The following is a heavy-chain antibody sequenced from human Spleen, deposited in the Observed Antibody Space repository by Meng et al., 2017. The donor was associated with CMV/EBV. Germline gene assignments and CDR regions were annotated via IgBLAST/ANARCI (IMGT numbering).Heavy chain of an antibody. Sequence: QHSGPDLVQPSQTLSLTCAVSGGSISRGDYYWSWCRQPPGKGLEWIGYIYYSGSTYSNASLKSRVTISIDRSKNPFSLKLSSVTAADTAVYYCARDRKHYGERGWFDPWGQGTLVTVSS. CDR1: GGSISRGDYY. V-gene: IGHV4-30-4*01. D-gene: IGHD4-17*01. J-gene: IGHJ5*02. CDR3: ARDRKHYGERGWFDP. CDR2: IYYSGST.